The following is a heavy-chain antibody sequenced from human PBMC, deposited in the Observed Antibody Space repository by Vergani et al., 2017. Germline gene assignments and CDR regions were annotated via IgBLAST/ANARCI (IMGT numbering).Heavy chain of an antibody. CDR3: ARDDDFWSGYYYYGMDV. Sequence: QVQLVQSGAEVKKPGASVKVSCKASGYTFTSYYMHWVRQAPGQGLEWMGIINPSGGSTSYAQKFQGRVTMTRDTSTSTVYMEPSSLRSEDTAVYYCARDDDFWSGYYYYGMDVWGQGTTVTVSS. CDR1: GYTFTSYY. D-gene: IGHD3-3*01. CDR2: INPSGGST. J-gene: IGHJ6*02. V-gene: IGHV1-46*03.